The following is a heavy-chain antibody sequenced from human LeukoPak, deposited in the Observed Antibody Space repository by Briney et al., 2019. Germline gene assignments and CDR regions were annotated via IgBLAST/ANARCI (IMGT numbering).Heavy chain of an antibody. CDR2: VCYNGTT. D-gene: IGHD3-16*01. CDR3: ATSGGFNSPRHY. Sequence: SEALSLTCSVSGDSISSYFWAWIRQPPGKGLEWIGYVCYNGTTNYNPSLRNRVAISIDTSKNQFSLKLNSATAADTAVYYCATSGGFNSPRHYWGQGTLVTVSS. V-gene: IGHV4-59*01. J-gene: IGHJ4*02. CDR1: GDSISSYF.